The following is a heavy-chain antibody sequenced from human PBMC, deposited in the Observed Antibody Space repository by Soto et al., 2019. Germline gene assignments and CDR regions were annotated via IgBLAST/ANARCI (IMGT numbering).Heavy chain of an antibody. J-gene: IGHJ4*02. CDR3: AKMVGATLVDY. Sequence: QVQLQESGPGLVKLSGTLSLTCTVSGASISSTAGGDWWSWVRQPPGKGRAWIGEIHHSGSTNYNTSLKSRVTMSVDKSKNQFSLRLSSVTAADTAVYYCAKMVGATLVDYWGQGTLVTVSS. CDR1: GASISSTAGGDW. D-gene: IGHD1-26*01. CDR2: IHHSGST. V-gene: IGHV4-4*02.